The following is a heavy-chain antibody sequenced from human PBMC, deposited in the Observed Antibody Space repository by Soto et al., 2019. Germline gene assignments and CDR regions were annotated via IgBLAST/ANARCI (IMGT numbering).Heavy chain of an antibody. J-gene: IGHJ4*02. CDR1: GYTFTSYG. V-gene: IGHV1-18*01. Sequence: VSVKVSCKASGYTFTSYGISWVRQAPGQGLEWMGWINPSDGNRNFAQKFEDRVTMTTATSTNTVFLELRSLKSDDTAIYYCARDRLRGYDSSGFYSWGQGTLVTVSS. CDR3: ARDRLRGYDSSGFYS. D-gene: IGHD3-22*01. CDR2: INPSDGNR.